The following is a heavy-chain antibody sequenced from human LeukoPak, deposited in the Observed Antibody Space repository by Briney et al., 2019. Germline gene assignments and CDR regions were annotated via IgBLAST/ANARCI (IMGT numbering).Heavy chain of an antibody. CDR3: ARDRINGFGYSSGWSLYNYYYYYYMDV. V-gene: IGHV6-1*01. J-gene: IGHJ6*03. D-gene: IGHD6-19*01. CDR1: GDSVSSNSAA. Sequence: SQTLSLTCAISGDSVSSNSAAWNWIRQSPSRGLEWLGRTYYRSKWYNDYAVSVKSRITINPDTSKNQFSLQLNSVTPEDTAVYYCARDRINGFGYSSGWSLYNYYYYYYMDVWGKGTTVTVSS. CDR2: TYYRSKWYN.